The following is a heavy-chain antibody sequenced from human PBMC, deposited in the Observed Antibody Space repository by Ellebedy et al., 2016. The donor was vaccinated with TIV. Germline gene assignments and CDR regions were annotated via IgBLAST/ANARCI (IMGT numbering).Heavy chain of an antibody. V-gene: IGHV5-51*01. J-gene: IGHJ4*02. Sequence: ASVKVSCKGSGYSFTSYWIGWVRQMPGKGLEWMGIIYPGDSDTRYSPSFQGQVTISADKSINTAYLQWSSLKASDTAMYYCATPTEGSGYDSLGQWGQGTLVTVSS. CDR3: ATPTEGSGYDSLGQ. CDR1: GYSFTSYW. D-gene: IGHD5-12*01. CDR2: IYPGDSDT.